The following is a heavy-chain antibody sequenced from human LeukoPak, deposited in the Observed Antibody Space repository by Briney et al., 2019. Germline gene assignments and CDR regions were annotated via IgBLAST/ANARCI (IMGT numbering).Heavy chain of an antibody. V-gene: IGHV1-2*02. CDR2: INPNSGGT. J-gene: IGHJ5*02. CDR3: ARDRRSGSYGRSRWFDP. D-gene: IGHD1-26*01. CDR1: GYTFTGYY. Sequence: ASVKVSCKASGYTFTGYYMHWVRQAPGQGLEWMGWINPNSGGTNYAQKFQGRVTMTRDTSISTAYMELSRLRSDDTAVYYCARDRRSGSYGRSRWFDPWGQGTLVTVSS.